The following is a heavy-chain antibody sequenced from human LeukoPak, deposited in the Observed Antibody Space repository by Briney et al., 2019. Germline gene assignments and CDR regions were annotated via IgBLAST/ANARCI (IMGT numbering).Heavy chain of an antibody. V-gene: IGHV4-39*01. CDR1: GGSISSSSYY. CDR2: IYYSGST. D-gene: IGHD2/OR15-2a*01. CDR3: ARIVRSTTSFDY. J-gene: IGHJ4*02. Sequence: SETLSLTCTVSGGSISSSSYYWAWIRQPPGKGLKWIGSIYYSGSTYYNPSLKSRVTISVDTSKNQFSLKLSSVTAADTAVYYCARIVRSTTSFDYWGKGTLVTVSS.